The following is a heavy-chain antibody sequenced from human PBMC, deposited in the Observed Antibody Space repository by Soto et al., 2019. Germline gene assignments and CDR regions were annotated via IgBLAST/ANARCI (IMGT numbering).Heavy chain of an antibody. CDR1: GFTFSSYG. CDR2: ISYDGSNK. V-gene: IGHV3-30*18. Sequence: GGSLRLSCAASGFTFSSYGMHWVRQAPGKGLEWVAVISYDGSNKYYADSVKGRFTISRDNSKNTLYLQMNSLRAEDTAVYYCAKALATVTTLLDYWGQGTLVTVSS. CDR3: AKALATVTTLLDY. D-gene: IGHD4-17*01. J-gene: IGHJ4*02.